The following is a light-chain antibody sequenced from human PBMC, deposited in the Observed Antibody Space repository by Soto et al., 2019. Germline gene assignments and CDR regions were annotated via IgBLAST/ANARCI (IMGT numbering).Light chain of an antibody. CDR2: EVS. Sequence: SVLTQPPSPSGSPGQSVTLSCTGNSNDVGGYNYVSWYQQHPGKAPKLMIYEVSKRPSGVPDRFSGSKSGNTASLTVSGLQAEDEADCYCSSYAGSNNSLYVFGTGTKVTVL. V-gene: IGLV2-8*01. CDR1: SNDVGGYNY. J-gene: IGLJ1*01. CDR3: SSYAGSNNSLYV.